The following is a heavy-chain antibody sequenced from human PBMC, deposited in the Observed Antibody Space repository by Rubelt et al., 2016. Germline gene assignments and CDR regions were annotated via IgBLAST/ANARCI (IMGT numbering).Heavy chain of an antibody. V-gene: IGHV3-23*03. CDR3: AKGEGLALSGAYFGY. CDR2: IYSGGTT. Sequence: GSGGGLVQPGGSLRLSCVPSEFTFSTYAMNWVRQAPGKGLEWVSIIYSGGTTNYADSVKGRFTISRDNSKSTLDLQVNSLRPEDTAVYYCAKGEGLALSGAYFGYWGQGTLVTVSS. CDR1: EFTFSTYA. J-gene: IGHJ4*02. D-gene: IGHD1-26*01.